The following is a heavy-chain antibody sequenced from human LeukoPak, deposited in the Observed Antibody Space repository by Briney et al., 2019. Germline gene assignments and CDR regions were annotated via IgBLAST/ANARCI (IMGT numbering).Heavy chain of an antibody. D-gene: IGHD2-2*01. CDR1: GFTFSSYG. V-gene: IGHV3-30*03. Sequence: GRSLRLSCAASGFTFSSYGMHWVRQAPGKGLEWVAVISYDGSNKYYADSVKGRFTISRDNSKNTLYLQMNSLRAEDTAVYYCVVPAARWYYNDMDVWGQGTTVTVSS. J-gene: IGHJ6*02. CDR3: VVPAARWYYNDMDV. CDR2: ISYDGSNK.